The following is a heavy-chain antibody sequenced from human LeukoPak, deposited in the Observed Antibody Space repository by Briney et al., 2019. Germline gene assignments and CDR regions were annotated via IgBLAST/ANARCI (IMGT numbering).Heavy chain of an antibody. V-gene: IGHV1-2*02. J-gene: IGHJ4*02. D-gene: IGHD2-15*01. CDR2: INPNSGGT. Sequence: ASVKVSCKASGYTFTGYYMHWVRQAPGQGLERMGWINPNSGGTNYAQKFQGRVTMTRDTSISTAYMELSSLRSEDTAVYYCARGLSWDPPGWGQGTLVTVSS. CDR1: GYTFTGYY. CDR3: ARGLSWDPPG.